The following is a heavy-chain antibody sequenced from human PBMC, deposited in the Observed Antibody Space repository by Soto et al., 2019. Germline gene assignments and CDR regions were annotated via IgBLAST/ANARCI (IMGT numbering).Heavy chain of an antibody. Sequence: SETLSLTCTVSGGSVSSYYWSWIRQPPGKGLEWIGYIYDSGSTNYNPSLKSRVTISVDTSKNQFSLHLDSVTAADTAVYYCARGRVYGSDWNGRVDYWGRGILVTVSS. J-gene: IGHJ4*02. CDR1: GGSVSSYY. CDR3: ARGRVYGSDWNGRVDY. D-gene: IGHD6-19*01. CDR2: IYDSGST. V-gene: IGHV4-59*02.